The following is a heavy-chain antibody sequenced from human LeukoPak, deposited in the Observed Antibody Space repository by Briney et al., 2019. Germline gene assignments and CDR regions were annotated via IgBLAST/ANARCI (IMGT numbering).Heavy chain of an antibody. CDR2: IYYSGST. V-gene: IGHV4-59*01. Sequence: SETLSVTCTVSGGSISSYYWSWIRQPPGKGLEWIGYIYYSGSTNYNPSLKSRVTISVDTSKNQFSLKLSSVTAADTAVYYCARSDSSGYYFPYYFDYWGQGTLVTVSS. CDR1: GGSISSYY. D-gene: IGHD3-22*01. J-gene: IGHJ4*02. CDR3: ARSDSSGYYFPYYFDY.